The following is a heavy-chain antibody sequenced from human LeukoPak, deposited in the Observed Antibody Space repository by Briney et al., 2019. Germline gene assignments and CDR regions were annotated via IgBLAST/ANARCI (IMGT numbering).Heavy chain of an antibody. Sequence: ASVKVSCKASGGTFSSYAISWVRQAPGQGLEWMGIINPSGGSTSYAQKFQGRVTMTRDMSTSTVYMELSSLRSEDTAVYYCARDRSDRTLYSSSWYVVGYYFDYWGQGTLVTVSS. J-gene: IGHJ4*02. CDR1: GGTFSSYA. D-gene: IGHD6-13*01. CDR2: INPSGGST. V-gene: IGHV1-46*01. CDR3: ARDRSDRTLYSSSWYVVGYYFDY.